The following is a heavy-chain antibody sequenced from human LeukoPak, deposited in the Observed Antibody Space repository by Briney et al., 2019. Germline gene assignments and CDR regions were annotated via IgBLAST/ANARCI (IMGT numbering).Heavy chain of an antibody. CDR1: GFTFSSYS. Sequence: GGSLRLSCAASGFTFSSYSMNWVRQAPGKGLEWVSSISSSSSYIYYADSVKGRFTISRDNSNNTLYLQMNSLRAEDTAVYYCARDSGSSPNFDYWGQGTLVTVSS. D-gene: IGHD1-26*01. CDR2: ISSSSSYI. V-gene: IGHV3-21*01. J-gene: IGHJ4*02. CDR3: ARDSGSSPNFDY.